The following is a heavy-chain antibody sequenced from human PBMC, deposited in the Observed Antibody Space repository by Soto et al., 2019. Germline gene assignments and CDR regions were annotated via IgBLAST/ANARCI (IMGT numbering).Heavy chain of an antibody. D-gene: IGHD3-16*01. V-gene: IGHV4-61*01. CDR3: ARLLGGKWNWFDP. J-gene: IGHJ5*02. CDR1: GGSVSSGSYT. CDR2: IYYSGST. Sequence: QVQLQESGPGLVKPSETLSLTCTVSGGSVSSGSYTWSWIRQPPGKGLEWIGYIYYSGSTNYNPSLKSRVTISVDTSKNQFSLKLSSVTAADTAVYYCARLLGGKWNWFDPWGQGTLVTVSS.